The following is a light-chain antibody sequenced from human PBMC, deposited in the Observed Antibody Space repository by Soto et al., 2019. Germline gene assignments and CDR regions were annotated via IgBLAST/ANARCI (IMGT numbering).Light chain of an antibody. CDR1: QSVSSY. J-gene: IGKJ5*01. CDR3: KQRSNWPPIT. V-gene: IGKV3-11*01. CDR2: DAS. Sequence: EIVLTQSPATLSLSPGERATLSCRASQSVSSYLAWYQQKPGQAPRLLIYDASNRATGIPARFSGSGSGTDFTLTISSLEPEDFAVYYCKQRSNWPPITFGQGTGLEIK.